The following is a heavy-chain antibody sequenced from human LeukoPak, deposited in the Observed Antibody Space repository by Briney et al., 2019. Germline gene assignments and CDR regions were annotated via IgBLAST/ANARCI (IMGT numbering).Heavy chain of an antibody. CDR3: ARHSLQNDY. Sequence: SETLSLTCTVSGGSISSSSYYWGWIRQPPGKGLEWIGSIYYSGSTYYNPSLKSRVTISVDTSKNQFSLKLSSVTAADTAVYYCARHSLQNDYWGQGTLVTVSS. J-gene: IGHJ4*02. CDR1: GGSISSSSYY. D-gene: IGHD5-24*01. CDR2: IYYSGST. V-gene: IGHV4-39*01.